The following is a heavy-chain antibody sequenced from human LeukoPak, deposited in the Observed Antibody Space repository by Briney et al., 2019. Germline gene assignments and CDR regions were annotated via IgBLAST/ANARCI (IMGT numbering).Heavy chain of an antibody. CDR3: AKVSQRYSGSYVPFGY. CDR1: GFTFSSYA. Sequence: RGSLRLSCAASGFTFSSYAMSWVRQAPGKGLEWVSAISGSGGSTYYADSVKGRFTISRDNSKNTLYLQMNSLRAEDTAVYYCAKVSQRYSGSYVPFGYWGQGTLVTVSS. CDR2: ISGSGGST. J-gene: IGHJ4*02. V-gene: IGHV3-23*01. D-gene: IGHD1-26*01.